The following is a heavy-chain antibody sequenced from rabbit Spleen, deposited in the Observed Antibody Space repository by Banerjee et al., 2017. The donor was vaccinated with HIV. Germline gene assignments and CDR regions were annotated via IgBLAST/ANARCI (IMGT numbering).Heavy chain of an antibody. Sequence: QEQLVESGGGLVQPGGSLKLSCKASGFDFSSYGVSWVRQAPGKGLEWIGYIDPFFGTTYYASWVNGRFTISSHNAQNTLYLQLNSLTVADTATYFCARDPAYSSGGGSVIPYLWGQGTLVTVS. V-gene: IGHV1S47*01. CDR3: ARDPAYSSGGGSVIPYL. D-gene: IGHD1-1*01. CDR2: IDPFFGTT. J-gene: IGHJ4*01. CDR1: GFDFSSYG.